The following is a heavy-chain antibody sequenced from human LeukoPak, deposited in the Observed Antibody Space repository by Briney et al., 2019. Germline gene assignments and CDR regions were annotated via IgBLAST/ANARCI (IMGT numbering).Heavy chain of an antibody. CDR2: ISSSSSYI. D-gene: IGHD4-17*01. CDR3: ARDRVTDYGDYGAFDI. V-gene: IGHV3-21*01. Sequence: PGGSLRLSCAASGFTFSSYSMNWVRQAPGKGLEWVSSISSSSSYIYYADSVKGRFTISRDNAKNSLYLQMNSLRAEDTVVYYCARDRVTDYGDYGAFDIWGQGTMVTVSS. J-gene: IGHJ3*02. CDR1: GFTFSSYS.